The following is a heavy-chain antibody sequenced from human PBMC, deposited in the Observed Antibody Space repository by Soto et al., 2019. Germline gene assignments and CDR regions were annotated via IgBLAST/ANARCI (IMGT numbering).Heavy chain of an antibody. CDR2: MNPNSGNT. J-gene: IGHJ3*02. CDR3: ARIRQAYYDSSGYVAFDI. Sequence: ASVKVSCKASGYTFTSYDINWVRQATGQGLEWMGWMNPNSGNTGYAQKFQGRVTMTRNTSISTAYMELSSLRSEDTAVYYCARIRQAYYDSSGYVAFDIWGQGTMVTVSS. D-gene: IGHD3-22*01. CDR1: GYTFTSYD. V-gene: IGHV1-8*02.